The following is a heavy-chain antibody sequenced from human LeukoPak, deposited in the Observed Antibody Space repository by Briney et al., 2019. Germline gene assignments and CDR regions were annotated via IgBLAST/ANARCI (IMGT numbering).Heavy chain of an antibody. CDR2: INRDGGGI. J-gene: IGHJ2*01. D-gene: IGHD1-1*01. CDR1: GFTFDNYS. V-gene: IGHV3-43*02. Sequence: GGSLRLSCAASGFTFDNYSMHWGRQAPGKGLEWVSHINRDGGGINYADSVRGRFTISRDNSKNSLYLQLNSLRTEDTAVYYCEKASTGYSGTVGYYWYFDLGGRGPLVTVPS. CDR3: EKASTGYSGTVGYYWYFDL.